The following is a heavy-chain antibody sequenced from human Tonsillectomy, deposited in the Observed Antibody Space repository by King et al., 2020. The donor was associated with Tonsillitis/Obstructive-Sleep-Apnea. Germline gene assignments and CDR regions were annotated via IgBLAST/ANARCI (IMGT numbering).Heavy chain of an antibody. J-gene: IGHJ6*03. CDR2: INHSGST. D-gene: IGHD2-2*01. CDR1: GGSFSGYY. CDR3: ARGRTYCSSTSCYVYYYYYYMDV. V-gene: IGHV4-34*01. Sequence: VQLQQWGAGLLKPSETLSLTCAVYGGSFSGYYWSWIRQPPGKGLEWIGEINHSGSTNYNPSLKSRGTISVDTSKNQFSLKLSSVTAADTAVYYCARGRTYCSSTSCYVYYYYYYMDVWGKGTTVTVSS.